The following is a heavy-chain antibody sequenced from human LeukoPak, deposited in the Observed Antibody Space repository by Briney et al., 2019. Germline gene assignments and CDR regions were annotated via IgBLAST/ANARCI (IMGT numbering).Heavy chain of an antibody. CDR2: VYDSGST. J-gene: IGHJ2*01. D-gene: IGHD2-2*01. Sequence: SETLSLTCSVSGDSISSYSWSWIRQPPGEALEWIGYVYDSGSTKYNPSLKSRVSISVDTSKNQFSLRLSSVTAADTAVYYCARLGCSSTSCHWYFDLWGRGTLVTVSS. CDR1: GDSISSYS. CDR3: ARLGCSSTSCHWYFDL. V-gene: IGHV4-59*12.